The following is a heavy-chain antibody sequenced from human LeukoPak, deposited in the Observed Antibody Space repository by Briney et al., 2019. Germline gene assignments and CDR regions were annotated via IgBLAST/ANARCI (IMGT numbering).Heavy chain of an antibody. CDR3: ARIFIAVAGDYFDY. J-gene: IGHJ4*02. CDR1: GYTFTSYG. Sequence: ASVKVSCKASGYTFTSYGISWVRQAPGQGLEWMGWISAYNGNTNYAQKPQGRVTMTTDTSTSTAYMELRSLRSDDTAVYYCARIFIAVAGDYFDYWGQGTLVTVSS. D-gene: IGHD6-19*01. V-gene: IGHV1-18*01. CDR2: ISAYNGNT.